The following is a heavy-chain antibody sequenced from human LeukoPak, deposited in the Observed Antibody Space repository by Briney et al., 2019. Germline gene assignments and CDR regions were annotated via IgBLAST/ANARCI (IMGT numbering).Heavy chain of an antibody. D-gene: IGHD3-10*01. CDR1: GFTFSSYA. CDR3: ANLLWFGELFVFDY. CDR2: ISGSGGST. V-gene: IGHV3-23*01. J-gene: IGHJ4*02. Sequence: GGSLRLSCAASGFTFSSYAMSWVRQAPGKGLEWVSAISGSGGSTYYAASVKGRFTISRDNSKNTLYLQMNSLRAEDTAVYYCANLLWFGELFVFDYWGQGTLVTVSS.